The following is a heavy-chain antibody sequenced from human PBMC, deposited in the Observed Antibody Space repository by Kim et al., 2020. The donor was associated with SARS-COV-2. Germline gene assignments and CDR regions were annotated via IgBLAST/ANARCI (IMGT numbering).Heavy chain of an antibody. Sequence: GGSLRLSCAASGFTFDDYAMHWVRQAPGKGLEWVSGISRDSGTIVYADSVKGRFTISRDNVKNSLYLQMNSLRAEDTALYYCAKDAFKCGTGGCYPFDYWGRGTLVIVSS. CDR1: GFTFDDYA. V-gene: IGHV3-9*01. D-gene: IGHD2-8*02. J-gene: IGHJ4*02. CDR2: ISRDSGTI. CDR3: AKDAFKCGTGGCYPFDY.